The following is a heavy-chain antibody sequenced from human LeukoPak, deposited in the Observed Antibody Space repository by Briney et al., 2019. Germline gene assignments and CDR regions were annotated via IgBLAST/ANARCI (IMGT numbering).Heavy chain of an antibody. Sequence: PSETLSLTCTVSGGSISSSSYYWGWIRQPPGKGLEWIGSIYYSGSTYYNPSLKSRVTISVDTSKNQFSLKLSSVTAADTAVYYCATTEYDSSGYYNYWGQGTLVTVSS. V-gene: IGHV4-39*07. D-gene: IGHD3-22*01. CDR1: GGSISSSSYY. CDR3: ATTEYDSSGYYNY. CDR2: IYYSGST. J-gene: IGHJ4*02.